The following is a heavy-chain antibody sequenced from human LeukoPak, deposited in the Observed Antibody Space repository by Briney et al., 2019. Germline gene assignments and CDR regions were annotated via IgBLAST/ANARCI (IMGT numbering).Heavy chain of an antibody. CDR1: GVSISSGGYS. J-gene: IGHJ5*02. Sequence: SETLSLTCAVSGVSISSGGYSWSWIRQPPGKGLEWLGYIYHSGSTYYNPSLKSRVTISVDRSKNQFSLKLSSVTAADTAVYYCARHTSSYCSGGSCGGWFDPWGQGTLVTVSS. D-gene: IGHD2-15*01. CDR3: ARHTSSYCSGGSCGGWFDP. CDR2: IYHSGST. V-gene: IGHV4-30-2*01.